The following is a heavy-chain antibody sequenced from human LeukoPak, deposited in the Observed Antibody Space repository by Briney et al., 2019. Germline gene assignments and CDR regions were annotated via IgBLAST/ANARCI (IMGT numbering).Heavy chain of an antibody. CDR1: GFTFSNYG. D-gene: IGHD3-9*01. V-gene: IGHV3-30*04. CDR3: AREGHYDILTGYSPLEYYFYYMDV. Sequence: PAGSLRLSCEASGFTFSNYGLHWVRQTPGKGLEWVAAISSDGVEKHYADSVKGRFTISRDNSKSTLYLQMNSLRAEDTALYYCAREGHYDILTGYSPLEYYFYYMDVWGKGTTVTVSS. J-gene: IGHJ6*03. CDR2: ISSDGVEK.